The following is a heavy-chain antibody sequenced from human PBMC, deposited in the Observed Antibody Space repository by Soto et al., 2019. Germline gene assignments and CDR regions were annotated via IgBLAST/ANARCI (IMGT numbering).Heavy chain of an antibody. D-gene: IGHD1-26*01. CDR2: INHSGST. CDR1: GGSFSGYY. CDR3: ARGGRREHGFYYYYGMDV. Sequence: SETLSLTCAVYGGSFSGYYWSWIRQPPGKGLEWIGEINHSGSTNYNPSLKSRVTISVDTSKNQFSLKLSSVTAADTAVYYCARGGRREHGFYYYYGMDVWGQGTTVTVSS. V-gene: IGHV4-34*01. J-gene: IGHJ6*02.